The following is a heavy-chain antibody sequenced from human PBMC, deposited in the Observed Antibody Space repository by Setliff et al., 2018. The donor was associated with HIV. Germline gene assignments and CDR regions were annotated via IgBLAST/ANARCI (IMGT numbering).Heavy chain of an antibody. CDR2: MNPNDGST. D-gene: IGHD3-10*01. CDR1: GHTFANYY. V-gene: IGHV1-46*01. Sequence: ASVKVSCKASGHTFANYYLHWVRQGPGQGLEWMGIMNPNDGSTQYAQNFRGRVSMTRDTSTTTVYMELRSLKADDTGIYYCSRSGVPPYYYYGMEVWGQGTTVTVSS. CDR3: SRSGVPPYYYYGMEV. J-gene: IGHJ6*02.